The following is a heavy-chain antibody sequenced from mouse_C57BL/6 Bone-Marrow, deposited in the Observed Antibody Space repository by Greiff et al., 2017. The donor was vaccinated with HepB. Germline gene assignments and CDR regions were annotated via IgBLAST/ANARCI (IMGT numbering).Heavy chain of an antibody. Sequence: QVQLQQPGAELVMPGASVKLSCKASGYTFTSYWMHWVKQRPGQGLEWIGEIDPSDSYTNYNQKFKGKSTLTVGKSSSTAYMQLSSLTSEDSAVYYCAIPFITTVVATYFHWYFDVWGTGTTVTVSS. CDR1: GYTFTSYW. D-gene: IGHD1-1*01. CDR3: AIPFITTVVATYFHWYFDV. V-gene: IGHV1-69*01. J-gene: IGHJ1*03. CDR2: IDPSDSYT.